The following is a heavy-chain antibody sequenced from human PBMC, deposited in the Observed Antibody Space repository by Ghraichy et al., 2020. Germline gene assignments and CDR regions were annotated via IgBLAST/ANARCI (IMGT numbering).Heavy chain of an antibody. V-gene: IGHV4-39*01. Sequence: SETLSLTCTVSGGSISSSSYYWGWIRQPPGKGLEWIGSIYYSGSTYYNPSLKSRVTISVDTSKNQFSLKLSSVTAADTAVYYCARRGGDQIGGFDYWGQGTLVTVSS. CDR2: IYYSGST. CDR1: GGSISSSSYY. D-gene: IGHD2-21*02. J-gene: IGHJ4*02. CDR3: ARRGGDQIGGFDY.